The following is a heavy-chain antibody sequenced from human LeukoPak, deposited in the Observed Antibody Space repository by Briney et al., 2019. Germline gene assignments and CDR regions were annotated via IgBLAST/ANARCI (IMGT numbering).Heavy chain of an antibody. CDR3: ARGYDFWSGYYPYFDY. V-gene: IGHV4-4*07. J-gene: IGHJ4*02. CDR1: GGSISSYY. CDR2: IYTSGST. Sequence: SETLSLTCTVSGGSISSYYGSWIRQPAGKGLEWIGRIYTSGSTNYNPSLKSRVTMSVDTSKNQFYLKLSYVTAADTAEYYCARGYDFWSGYYPYFDYWGQGTLVTVSS. D-gene: IGHD3-3*01.